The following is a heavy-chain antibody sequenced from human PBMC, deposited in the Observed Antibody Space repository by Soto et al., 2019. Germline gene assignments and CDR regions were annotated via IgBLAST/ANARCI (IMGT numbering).Heavy chain of an antibody. CDR1: GSSVSTSDYY. Sequence: SETLSLTCAVSGSSVSTSDYYLGWVRQPPGKGLDWIGNIYYSGSTFYNPSLRSRVTLSVDTSKNQFSLRLNSVTAADTAVYFCAGFVVPASRNSDFDYWGQGTLVTVSS. CDR2: IYYSGST. J-gene: IGHJ4*02. CDR3: AGFVVPASRNSDFDY. D-gene: IGHD2-15*01. V-gene: IGHV4-39*01.